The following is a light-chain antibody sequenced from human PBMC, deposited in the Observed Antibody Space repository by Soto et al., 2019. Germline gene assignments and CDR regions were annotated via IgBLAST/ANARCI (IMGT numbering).Light chain of an antibody. V-gene: IGKV3-20*01. J-gene: IGKJ2*01. Sequence: EIVLTQSPGTLSLSPGERATLSCRASQSVSSSYLAWYQQKPGQAPRLLMYGASSRATGIPARFSGRGSGTDFTLTISSLQSEDFAVYYCQQYDSWRYTFGQGTKVDI. CDR1: QSVSSSY. CDR2: GAS. CDR3: QQYDSWRYT.